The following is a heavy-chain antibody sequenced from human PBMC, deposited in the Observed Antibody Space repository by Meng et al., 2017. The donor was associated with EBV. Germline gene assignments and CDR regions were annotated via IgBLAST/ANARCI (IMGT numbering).Heavy chain of an antibody. CDR3: ARGVGTIFGVVIKNWFDP. D-gene: IGHD3-3*01. CDR1: GYTFTSYD. CDR2: MNPNSSNT. J-gene: IGHJ5*02. Sequence: VQLVQLGAEVKNPWAAVKVACKASGYTFTSYDINWVRQATGQGLEWMGWMNPNSSNTGYAQKFQGRVTMTRNTSISTAYMELSSLRSEDTAVYYCARGVGTIFGVVIKNWFDPWGQGTLVTVSS. V-gene: IGHV1-8*01.